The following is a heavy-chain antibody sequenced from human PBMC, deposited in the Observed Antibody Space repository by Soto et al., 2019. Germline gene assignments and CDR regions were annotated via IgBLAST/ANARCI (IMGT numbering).Heavy chain of an antibody. J-gene: IGHJ4*02. CDR1: GYTFTSYA. CDR2: INAGNGNT. V-gene: IGHV1-3*01. D-gene: IGHD3-22*01. CDR3: AILGTYYFDNSDNYFDF. Sequence: ASVKVSCKASGYTFTSYAMHWVRQAPGQRLEWMGWINAGNGNTKFSQKFQGRVTITRDTSASTAYMELRGLRSEDTAVYYCAILGTYYFDNSDNYFDFWGQGTLVTVSS.